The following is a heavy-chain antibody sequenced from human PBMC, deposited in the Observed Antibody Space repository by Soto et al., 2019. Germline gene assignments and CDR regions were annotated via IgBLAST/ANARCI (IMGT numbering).Heavy chain of an antibody. Sequence: PGGSLRLCCAASGFTFSSYSMNWVRQAPGKGLEWVSSISSSSSYIYYADSVKGRFTISRDNAKNSLYLEMNSLRAEDSALYYCAKDLNYYHSSGSFDTWGQGTLVTVSS. CDR2: ISSSSSYI. D-gene: IGHD3-22*01. CDR3: AKDLNYYHSSGSFDT. CDR1: GFTFSSYS. J-gene: IGHJ4*02. V-gene: IGHV3-21*04.